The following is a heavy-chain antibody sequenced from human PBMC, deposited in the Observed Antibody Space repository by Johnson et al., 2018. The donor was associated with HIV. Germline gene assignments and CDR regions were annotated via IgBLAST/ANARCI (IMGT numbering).Heavy chain of an antibody. CDR2: IKPVGSEK. V-gene: IGHV3-7*01. CDR1: GFTFSSYW. J-gene: IGHJ3*02. CDR3: ARALYYYDRGDAFDI. D-gene: IGHD3-22*01. Sequence: VQLVESGGGLVQPVGSLRLPCAASGFTFSSYWMSWVRQAPGKGLEWVANIKPVGSEKYYVDSVTVRFTISRDNAKNSRYLQMNSLSAEDTAVYYCARALYYYDRGDAFDIWGQGTMVTVSS.